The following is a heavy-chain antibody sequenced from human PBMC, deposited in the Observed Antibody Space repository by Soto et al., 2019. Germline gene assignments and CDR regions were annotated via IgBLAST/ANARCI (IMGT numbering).Heavy chain of an antibody. V-gene: IGHV1-8*02. Sequence: QVQLVQSGAEVKKPGASVKVSCKASGYTFTSYDINWVRQATGQGLEWMGWMNPNSGNTGHAQKFQGRVTMTRNTSISTVYMELSSLRSADTAVYYCALVRYSNTWYYAFDYWGQGTLVTVSS. CDR2: MNPNSGNT. J-gene: IGHJ4*02. D-gene: IGHD2-2*01. CDR3: ALVRYSNTWYYAFDY. CDR1: GYTFTSYD.